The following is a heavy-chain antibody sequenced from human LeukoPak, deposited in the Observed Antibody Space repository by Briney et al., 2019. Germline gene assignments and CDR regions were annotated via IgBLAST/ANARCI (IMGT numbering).Heavy chain of an antibody. D-gene: IGHD6-13*01. CDR2: ISWNSGSM. V-gene: IGHV3-9*01. Sequence: GGSLRLSCAASGFTFDDYAMHWVRQAPGKGLEWVSGISWNSGSMGYADSVKGRFTISRDNSKNTLYLQMNSLRAEDTAVYYCTKEGRKAAGSLDYWGQGTLVTVSS. CDR1: GFTFDDYA. J-gene: IGHJ4*02. CDR3: TKEGRKAAGSLDY.